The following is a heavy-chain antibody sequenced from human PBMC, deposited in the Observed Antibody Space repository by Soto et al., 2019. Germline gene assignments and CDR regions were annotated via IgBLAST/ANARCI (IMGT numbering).Heavy chain of an antibody. J-gene: IGHJ4*02. Sequence: ASVKVSCKASGGTFSSYAISWVRQAPGQGLEWMGGIIPIFGTANYAQKFQGRVTITADESTSTAYMELSSLRSEDTAVYYCARGRVVGYDFWSGYYGPVNWGQGTLVTVSS. CDR3: ARGRVVGYDFWSGYYGPVN. D-gene: IGHD3-3*01. CDR2: IIPIFGTA. V-gene: IGHV1-69*13. CDR1: GGTFSSYA.